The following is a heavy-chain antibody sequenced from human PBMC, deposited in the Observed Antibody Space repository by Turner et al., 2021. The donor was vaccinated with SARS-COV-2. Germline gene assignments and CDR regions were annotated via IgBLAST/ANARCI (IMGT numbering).Heavy chain of an antibody. CDR3: AKAHGYSYGGVDYYYYYGMDV. Sequence: EVQLLESGGGLVQPGGSLRLSCAASGFTFSSYAMSWVRQAPGKGMGWVSAISGSGGSTYYADSVKGRFTISRDNSKNTLYLQMNSLRAEDTAVYYCAKAHGYSYGGVDYYYYYGMDVWGQGTTVTVSS. J-gene: IGHJ6*02. CDR2: ISGSGGST. V-gene: IGHV3-23*01. CDR1: GFTFSSYA. D-gene: IGHD5-18*01.